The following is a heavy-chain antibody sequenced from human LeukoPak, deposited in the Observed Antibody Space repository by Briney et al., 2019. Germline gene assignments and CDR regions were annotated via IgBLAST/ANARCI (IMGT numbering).Heavy chain of an antibody. CDR1: GFTFSSYG. Sequence: PRRSLRLSCAASGFTFSSYGMHWVRQAPGKGLEWVAVISYDGSNKYYADSVKGRFTISRDNSKNTLYLQMNSLRAEDTAVYYCVKDRWYHGRRYYYYYGMDVWGQGTTVTVSS. D-gene: IGHD4-23*01. V-gene: IGHV3-30*18. J-gene: IGHJ6*02. CDR3: VKDRWYHGRRYYYYYGMDV. CDR2: ISYDGSNK.